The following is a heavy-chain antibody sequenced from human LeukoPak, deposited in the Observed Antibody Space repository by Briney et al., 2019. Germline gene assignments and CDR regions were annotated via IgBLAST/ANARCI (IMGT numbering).Heavy chain of an antibody. D-gene: IGHD3-3*01. V-gene: IGHV3-9*01. CDR3: AATIFGVVTGHFDY. J-gene: IGHJ4*02. CDR1: GFTFDDYA. CDR2: ISWNSGSI. Sequence: PGRSLRLSCAASGFTFDDYAMHWVRQAPGKGLEWVSGISWNSGSIGYADSVKGRFTISRDNAKNSLYLQMNSLRAEDTALYYCAATIFGVVTGHFDYWGQGTLVTVFS.